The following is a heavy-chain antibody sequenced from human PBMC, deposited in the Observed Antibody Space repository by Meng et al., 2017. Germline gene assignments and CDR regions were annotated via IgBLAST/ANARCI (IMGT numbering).Heavy chain of an antibody. J-gene: IGHJ5*02. CDR2: INHSGST. CDR1: GGSFRGYY. D-gene: IGHD1-20*01. Sequence: VQLQQWGAGLLKPSETLSLTCAVYGGSFRGYYWSWIRQPPGKGLEWIGEINHSGSTNYNPSLKSRVTISVDTSKNQFSLKLSSVTAADTAVYYCARDYHNWNPKINWFDPWGQGTLVTVSS. CDR3: ARDYHNWNPKINWFDP. V-gene: IGHV4-34*01.